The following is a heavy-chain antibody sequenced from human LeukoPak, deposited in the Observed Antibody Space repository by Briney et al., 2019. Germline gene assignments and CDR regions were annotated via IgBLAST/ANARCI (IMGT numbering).Heavy chain of an antibody. V-gene: IGHV3-33*01. D-gene: IGHD3-16*01. Sequence: GGSVRLSCAASGFTFSSYGMHWVRQAPGKGLEWVAVIWYDGSNKYYADSVKGRFTISRDNSKNTLYLQMNSLRAEDTAVYYCARDLRDALGYYYGMDVWGQGTTVTVSS. CDR1: GFTFSSYG. CDR3: ARDLRDALGYYYGMDV. J-gene: IGHJ6*02. CDR2: IWYDGSNK.